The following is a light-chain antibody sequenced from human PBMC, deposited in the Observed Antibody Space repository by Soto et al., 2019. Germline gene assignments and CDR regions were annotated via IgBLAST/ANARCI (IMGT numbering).Light chain of an antibody. CDR1: QGISSY. J-gene: IGKJ3*01. CDR3: HQASSFPFT. CDR2: AAS. Sequence: DVPMTQSPSFVSASVGDRVTITCRASQGISSYLAWYQQKPEKAPKLLICAASSLQSGVPSRFSGSGSGTDFTLTISSLQPEDFATYFCHQASSFPFTFGPGTKVDI. V-gene: IGKV1-12*01.